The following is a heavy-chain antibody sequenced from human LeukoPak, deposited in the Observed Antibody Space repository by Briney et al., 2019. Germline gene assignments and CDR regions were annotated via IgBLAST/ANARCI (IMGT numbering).Heavy chain of an antibody. Sequence: ASVKVSCKASGYTFTGYYMHWVRQAPGQGLEGMGWISAYNGNTNYAQKLQGRVTMTTDTSTSTAYMELRSLRSDDTAVYYCARDLANWPFDYWGQGTLVTVSS. CDR1: GYTFTGYY. CDR2: ISAYNGNT. J-gene: IGHJ4*02. CDR3: ARDLANWPFDY. D-gene: IGHD7-27*01. V-gene: IGHV1-18*04.